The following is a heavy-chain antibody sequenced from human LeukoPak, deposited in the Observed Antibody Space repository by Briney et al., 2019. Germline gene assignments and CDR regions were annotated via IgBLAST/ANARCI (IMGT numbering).Heavy chain of an antibody. CDR1: GGSFSGSF. Sequence: SETLSLTCAVSGGSFSGSFWRWVRQPPGKGLEWIGEINHSGSTNYNPSLKSRVTISVDTSKNQLSLKMSSVTAADTAVYYWTITTRTTLGLIDYWGQGTLVTVSS. J-gene: IGHJ4*02. CDR2: INHSGST. D-gene: IGHD1-1*01. CDR3: TITTRTTLGLIDY. V-gene: IGHV4-34*01.